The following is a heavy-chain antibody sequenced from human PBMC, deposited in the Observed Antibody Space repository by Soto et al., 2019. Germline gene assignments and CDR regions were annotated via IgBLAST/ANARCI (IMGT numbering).Heavy chain of an antibody. CDR1: GYTFTSYY. Sequence: ASVKVSCKASGYTFTSYYMHWVRQAPGQGLEWMGIINPSGGSTSYAQKFQGRVTMTRDTSTSTVYMELSSLRSEDTAVYYCAREEVVAATYNWFDPWGQGTLVTVSS. D-gene: IGHD2-15*01. CDR3: AREEVVAATYNWFDP. J-gene: IGHJ5*02. V-gene: IGHV1-46*01. CDR2: INPSGGST.